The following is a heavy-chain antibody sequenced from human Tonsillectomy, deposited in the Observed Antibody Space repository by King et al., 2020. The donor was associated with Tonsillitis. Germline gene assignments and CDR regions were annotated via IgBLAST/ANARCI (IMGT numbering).Heavy chain of an antibody. D-gene: IGHD1-26*01. CDR3: ARGIVGATAGY. CDR2: IRNKANSYTT. J-gene: IGHJ4*02. CDR1: GFTFSDHY. V-gene: IGHV3-72*01. Sequence: VQLVESGGGLVQPGGSLRLSCAASGFTFSDHYMDWVRQAPGKGLEWVGRIRNKANSYTTEYAASVKGRFTISRDDSKNSLYLQMNSLKTENTAVYYCARGIVGATAGYWGQGTLVTVSS.